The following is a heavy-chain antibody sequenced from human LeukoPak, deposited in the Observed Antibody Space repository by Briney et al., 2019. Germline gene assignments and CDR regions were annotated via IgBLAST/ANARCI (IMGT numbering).Heavy chain of an antibody. J-gene: IGHJ4*02. CDR3: ARSSKYDTSGYNNRLPYFFDY. CDR2: INTNTGNP. V-gene: IGHV7-4-1*02. CDR1: GYTFTSYA. D-gene: IGHD3-22*01. Sequence: ASVKVSCKASGYTFTSYAMNWVRQAPGQGPEWMGWINTNTGNPTYAQGFTGRIVLSVDTSVSTAYLQISSLKAEDTAVYYCARSSKYDTSGYNNRLPYFFDYWGQGTLVTVSS.